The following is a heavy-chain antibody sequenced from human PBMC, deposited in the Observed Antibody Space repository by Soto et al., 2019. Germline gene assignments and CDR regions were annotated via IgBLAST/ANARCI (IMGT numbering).Heavy chain of an antibody. CDR2: IDPEDDET. V-gene: IGHV1-69-2*01. Sequence: RASVKVSCKVSGYTFTDYYVYWVQQAPGKGLEWMGLIDPEDDETIYAEKFQGRVTITADTSTDTAYMELNSLRSEDTAVYFCATASAIGGRLWYFDLWGRGTLVTVSS. CDR1: GYTFTDYY. J-gene: IGHJ2*01. D-gene: IGHD6-6*01. CDR3: ATASAIGGRLWYFDL.